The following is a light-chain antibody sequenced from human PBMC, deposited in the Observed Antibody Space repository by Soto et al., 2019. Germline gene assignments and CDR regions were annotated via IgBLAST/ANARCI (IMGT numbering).Light chain of an antibody. CDR2: DVT. V-gene: IGLV2-14*01. CDR3: SSYTSSSTPWV. CDR1: SSDVGGYDY. J-gene: IGLJ1*01. Sequence: QSALTQPASVSGSPGQSITISCTGTSSDVGGYDYVSWYQQHPGRAPNLMIYDVTNRPSGVSNRFSGSKSGNTASLTISGLQGEDEADYYCSSYTSSSTPWVFGTGTKVTVL.